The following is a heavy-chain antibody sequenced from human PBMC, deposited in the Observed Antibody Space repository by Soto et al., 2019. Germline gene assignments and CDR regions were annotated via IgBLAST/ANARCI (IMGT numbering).Heavy chain of an antibody. Sequence: ASVKVSCKASGYTFASYGINWVRQAPGQGLEWMGWISGYNGNTKYAQKFRGRVTMTTDTSTSTAYMELRSLRSDDTALYYCARDGIAARPTPDYWGQGTLVTVSS. CDR2: ISGYNGNT. CDR1: GYTFASYG. CDR3: ARDGIAARPTPDY. V-gene: IGHV1-18*01. D-gene: IGHD6-6*01. J-gene: IGHJ4*02.